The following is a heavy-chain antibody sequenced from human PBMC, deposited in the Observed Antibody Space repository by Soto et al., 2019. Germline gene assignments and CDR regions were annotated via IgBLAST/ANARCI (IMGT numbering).Heavy chain of an antibody. CDR3: ARARLRLGELSLFWFDP. CDR2: ISYDGSNK. CDR1: GFTFSSYA. Sequence: QVQLVESGGGVVQPGRSLRLSCAASGFTFSSYAMHWVHQAPGKGLEWVAVISYDGSNKYYADSVKGRFTISRDNSKNTLYLQMNSLRAEDTAVYYCARARLRLGELSLFWFDPWGQGTLVTVSS. J-gene: IGHJ5*02. V-gene: IGHV3-30-3*01. D-gene: IGHD3-16*02.